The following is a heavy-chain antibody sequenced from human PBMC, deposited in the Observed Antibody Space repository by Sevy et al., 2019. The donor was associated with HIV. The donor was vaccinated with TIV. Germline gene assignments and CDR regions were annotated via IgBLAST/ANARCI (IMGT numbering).Heavy chain of an antibody. Sequence: GGSLRLSCAASGFTFDDYAMHWVRQAPGKGLEWVSGISWNSGSIGYADSVKGRFTISRDNAKNTLYLQMNSLRAEDKAMYYCARANYYDSSGTGYYFDYWGQGTLVTVSS. V-gene: IGHV3-9*01. D-gene: IGHD3-22*01. J-gene: IGHJ4*02. CDR3: ARANYYDSSGTGYYFDY. CDR2: ISWNSGSI. CDR1: GFTFDDYA.